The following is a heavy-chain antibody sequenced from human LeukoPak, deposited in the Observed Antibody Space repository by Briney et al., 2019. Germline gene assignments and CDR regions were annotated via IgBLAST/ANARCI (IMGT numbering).Heavy chain of an antibody. CDR1: GFTFSDSW. J-gene: IGHJ4*02. CDR3: VEGAHF. Sequence: PGGSLRLSCAASGFTFSDSWMHWVRQTPGKGLVWVSRIESDGSGTNYADSVKGRFTISRDNAKNTLYLQMSSLRVDDTAVYYCVEGAHFRGQGILVTVSS. CDR2: IESDGSGT. D-gene: IGHD1-26*01. V-gene: IGHV3-74*01.